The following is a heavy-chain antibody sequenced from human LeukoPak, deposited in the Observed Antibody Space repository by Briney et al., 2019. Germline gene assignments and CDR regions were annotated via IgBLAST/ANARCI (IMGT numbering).Heavy chain of an antibody. V-gene: IGHV3-30*18. CDR2: ISYDGSNK. J-gene: IGHJ4*02. CDR1: GFTFSSYG. D-gene: IGHD6-19*01. Sequence: GRSLRLSCAASGFTFSSYGMHWVRQAPGKGLEWVAVISYDGSNKYYADSVKGRFTISRDNSKNTLYLQMNSLRAEDTAVYYCAKAGGSGWGQGTLVTVSS. CDR3: AKAGGSG.